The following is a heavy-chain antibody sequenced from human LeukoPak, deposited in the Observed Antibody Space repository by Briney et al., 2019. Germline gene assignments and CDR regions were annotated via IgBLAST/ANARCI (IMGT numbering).Heavy chain of an antibody. CDR3: ARGTGDGYNLGDFDY. D-gene: IGHD5-24*01. J-gene: IGHJ4*02. V-gene: IGHV3-11*01. Sequence: GGSLRLSCAASGFTFRDYYMSWIRQAPGKGLEWVSYISSSGSTLYYADSVKGRFTISRHNAKNSLYLQMNSLRAEDTAVYYCARGTGDGYNLGDFDYWGQGTLVTVSS. CDR1: GFTFRDYY. CDR2: ISSSGSTL.